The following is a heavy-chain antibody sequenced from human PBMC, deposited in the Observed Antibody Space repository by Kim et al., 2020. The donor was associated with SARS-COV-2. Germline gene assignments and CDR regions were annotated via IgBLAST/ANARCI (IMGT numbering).Heavy chain of an antibody. CDR3: AHRMTTVNFDP. CDR1: EFSLTSSGVG. D-gene: IGHD4-17*01. CDR2: IYWDDDK. V-gene: IGHV2-5*02. J-gene: IGHJ5*02. Sequence: PPPPPTRRCTGSEFSLTSSGVGVGWIRQPPGKALEWLALIYWDDDKRYSPSLKSRLTITKDTSKNQVVLTMTNMDPVDTATYYCAHRMTTVNFDPWGQGTLVTVSS.